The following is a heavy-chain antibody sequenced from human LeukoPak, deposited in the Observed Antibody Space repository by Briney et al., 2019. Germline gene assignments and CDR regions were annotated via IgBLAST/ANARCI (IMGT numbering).Heavy chain of an antibody. J-gene: IGHJ4*02. CDR3: AKDFSRDGYYIDY. CDR2: IRYDGSNK. D-gene: IGHD5-24*01. Sequence: GGSLRLSCAASGFTFSSYGMHWVRQAPGKGLEWVAFIRYDGSNKYYADSVKGRFTISRDNSKNTLYLQMNSLRAEDTAVYYCAKDFSRDGYYIDYWGQGTLVTVSS. CDR1: GFTFSSYG. V-gene: IGHV3-30*02.